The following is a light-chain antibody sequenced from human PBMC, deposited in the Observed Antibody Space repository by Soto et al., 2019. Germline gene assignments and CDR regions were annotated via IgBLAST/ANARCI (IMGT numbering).Light chain of an antibody. CDR1: SSNIGSNT. J-gene: IGLJ1*01. Sequence: QSVLTQPPSASGTPGQRVTISCSGSSSNIGSNTVNWYQQLPGTAPKLLIYSNNQRPSGVPDRFSGSKSGTSASLAISGLQSEDEAVYYCAAWDDSLNAYYVFGTGTKVTVL. V-gene: IGLV1-44*01. CDR2: SNN. CDR3: AAWDDSLNAYYV.